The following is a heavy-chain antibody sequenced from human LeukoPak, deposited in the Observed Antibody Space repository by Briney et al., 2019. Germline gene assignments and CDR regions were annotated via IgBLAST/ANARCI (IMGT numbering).Heavy chain of an antibody. CDR2: ITRDSIYT. CDR3: ARRGPSVAGPYDY. D-gene: IGHD6-19*01. Sequence: GGSLRLSCAASGFTFSSYSMNWVRQTPGKGLEWVSSITRDSIYTFYADSVKGRFTISRDNAKNSLYLQMNSLRAEDTAVYYCARRGPSVAGPYDYWGQGTLVTVSS. V-gene: IGHV3-21*01. CDR1: GFTFSSYS. J-gene: IGHJ4*02.